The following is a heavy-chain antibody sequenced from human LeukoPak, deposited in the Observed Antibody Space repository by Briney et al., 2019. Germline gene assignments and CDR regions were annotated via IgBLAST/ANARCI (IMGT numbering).Heavy chain of an antibody. D-gene: IGHD3-10*01. CDR3: AKDYRFPGGSGPFDY. CDR1: GGTFSSYA. CDR2: IIPIFGTA. Sequence: ASVKVSCKASGGTFSSYAISWVRQAPGQGLEWMGGIIPIFGTANYAQKFQGRVTITTDESTSTAYMELSSLRSEDTAVYYCAKDYRFPGGSGPFDYWGQGTLVTVSS. J-gene: IGHJ4*02. V-gene: IGHV1-69*05.